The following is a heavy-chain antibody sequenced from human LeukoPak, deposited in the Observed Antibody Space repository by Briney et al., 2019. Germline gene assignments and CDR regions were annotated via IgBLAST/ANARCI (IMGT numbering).Heavy chain of an antibody. CDR1: GGSISSYY. D-gene: IGHD3-9*01. J-gene: IGHJ4*02. CDR3: ARDAPSDYDILTGYGEFDY. V-gene: IGHV4-4*07. Sequence: PSETLSLTCTVSGGSISSYYWSWIRQPAGKGLEWIGRVYTSGSTNYNPSLKSRVTMSVDTSKNQFSPKLSSVTAADTAVYYCARDAPSDYDILTGYGEFDYWGQGTLVTVSS. CDR2: VYTSGST.